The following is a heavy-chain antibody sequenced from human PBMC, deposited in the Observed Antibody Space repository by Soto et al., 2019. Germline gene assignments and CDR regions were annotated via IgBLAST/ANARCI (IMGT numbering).Heavy chain of an antibody. CDR3: ARHVVSGSYLDY. V-gene: IGHV4-39*01. CDR1: GGSISSSSYY. CDR2: IYYSGST. J-gene: IGHJ4*02. Sequence: SQTLSLTCTVSGGSISSSSYYWGWIRQPPGKGLEWIGSIYYSGSTYYNPSLKSRVTISVDTSKNQFSLKLSSVTAADTAVYYCARHVVSGSYLDYWGQGTLVTVSS. D-gene: IGHD1-26*01.